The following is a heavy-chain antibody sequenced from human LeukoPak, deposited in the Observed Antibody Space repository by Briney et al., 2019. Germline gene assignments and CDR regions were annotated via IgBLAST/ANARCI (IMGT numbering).Heavy chain of an antibody. Sequence: SETLSLTCTVSGGSISSYYWSWIRQPPGKGLEWIGYIYYSGSTNYNPSLKSRVTISVDTSKNQFSLKPSSVTAADTAVYYWAREDFEGSGTPSGAFDIWGQGTMVTVSS. CDR3: AREDFEGSGTPSGAFDI. V-gene: IGHV4-59*01. D-gene: IGHD3-10*01. CDR2: IYYSGST. J-gene: IGHJ3*02. CDR1: GGSISSYY.